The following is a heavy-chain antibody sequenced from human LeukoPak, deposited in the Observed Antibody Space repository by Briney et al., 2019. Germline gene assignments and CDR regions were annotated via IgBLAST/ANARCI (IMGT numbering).Heavy chain of an antibody. CDR1: GYTFTTYD. D-gene: IGHD2-2*01. CDR2: MNPQSGNT. J-gene: IGHJ4*02. CDR3: VRGFRSDTSGRKFDC. Sequence: ASVKVSCKASGYTFTTYDINWVRQATGQGLEWMGWMNPQSGNTGFAQNFQGRVAMTRNTSIDTAYMELSSLRVEDTAVYYCVRGFRSDTSGRKFDCWGQGTLVTVSS. V-gene: IGHV1-8*01.